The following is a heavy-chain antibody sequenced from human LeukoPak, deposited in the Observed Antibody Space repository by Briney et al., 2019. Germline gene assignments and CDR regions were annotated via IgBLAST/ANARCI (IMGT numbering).Heavy chain of an antibody. Sequence: PSETVSLTCTVSGGSISSSSYYWGRIRQPPGKGLEWIGSIYHSGSTYYNPSLKSRVTISVDTSKNQFSLKLSSVTAADTAVYYCARTTLRKPIVVGEIRFDYWGQGTLVTVSS. CDR1: GGSISSSSYY. D-gene: IGHD2-21*01. J-gene: IGHJ4*02. V-gene: IGHV4-39*07. CDR2: IYHSGST. CDR3: ARTTLRKPIVVGEIRFDY.